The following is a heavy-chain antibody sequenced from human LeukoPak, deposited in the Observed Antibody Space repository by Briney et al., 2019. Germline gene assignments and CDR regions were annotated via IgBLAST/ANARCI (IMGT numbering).Heavy chain of an antibody. CDR2: IYYSGST. J-gene: IGHJ4*02. Sequence: SETLSLTCTVSGGSISSYYWSWIRQPPGKGLEWIGSIYYSGSTYYNPSLKSRVTISGDTSKNRFSLKLSSVTAADTAVYYCARVRGGRTPGARDYFDYWGQGTLVTVSS. CDR3: ARVRGGRTPGARDYFDY. CDR1: GGSISSYY. V-gene: IGHV4-59*08. D-gene: IGHD1-26*01.